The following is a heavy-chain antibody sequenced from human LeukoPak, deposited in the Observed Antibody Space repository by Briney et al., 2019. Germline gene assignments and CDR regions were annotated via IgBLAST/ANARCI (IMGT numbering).Heavy chain of an antibody. Sequence: GGSLRLSCAASGFTVSSNYMSWVRQAPGKGLEWVSVIYSGGSTYYADSVKGRFTISRDNSKNTLYLQMNNLRAEDTAVYYCARDRGRRAFDIWGQGTMVTVSS. CDR2: IYSGGST. CDR3: ARDRGRRAFDI. J-gene: IGHJ3*02. CDR1: GFTVSSNY. V-gene: IGHV3-66*01. D-gene: IGHD3-16*01.